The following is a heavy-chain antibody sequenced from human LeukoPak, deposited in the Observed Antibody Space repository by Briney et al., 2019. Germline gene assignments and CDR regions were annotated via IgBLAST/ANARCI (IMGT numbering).Heavy chain of an antibody. J-gene: IGHJ4*02. CDR2: IYSGGST. CDR3: VFAANGDYKYFDY. Sequence: PGGSLRLSCAASGFTVSSNYMSWVRQAPGKGLEWVSVIYSGGSTYYADSVKGRFTISRDNSKNTLYLQMNSLRAEDTAVYYCVFAANGDYKYFDYWGQGTLVTVSS. V-gene: IGHV3-53*01. D-gene: IGHD4-17*01. CDR1: GFTVSSNY.